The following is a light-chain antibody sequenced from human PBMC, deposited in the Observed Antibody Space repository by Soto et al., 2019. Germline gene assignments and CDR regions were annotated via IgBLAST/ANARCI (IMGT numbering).Light chain of an antibody. J-gene: IGKJ4*01. CDR1: QSVSSSY. CDR2: GAY. CDR3: QQYGSSPLLT. Sequence: EIVLTQSPGTLSLSPGERATLSCRASQSVSSSYLAWYQQKPGQAPRLRIYGAYNRATGIPDRFSGSGSGKDFTLTISRLEPEDFAVYYCQQYGSSPLLTFGGGTKVEIK. V-gene: IGKV3-20*01.